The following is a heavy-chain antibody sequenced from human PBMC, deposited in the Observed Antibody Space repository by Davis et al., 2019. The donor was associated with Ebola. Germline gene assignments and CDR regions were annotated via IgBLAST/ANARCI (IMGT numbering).Heavy chain of an antibody. J-gene: IGHJ4*02. Sequence: GESLKISCAASGFTFSSYSMNWVLPSPLPLLKWVSSISGSSSYIYYADSVKGRFTISRDNTKNSLYLQMNSLRAEDTAVYYCARDFVTTMVRGVIDFDYWGQGTPVTVSS. V-gene: IGHV3-21*01. CDR2: ISGSSSYI. CDR3: ARDFVTTMVRGVIDFDY. D-gene: IGHD3-10*01. CDR1: GFTFSSYS.